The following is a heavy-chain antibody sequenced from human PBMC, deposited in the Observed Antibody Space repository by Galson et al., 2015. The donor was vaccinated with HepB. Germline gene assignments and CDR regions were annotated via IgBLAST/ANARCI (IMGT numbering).Heavy chain of an antibody. CDR2: MDSDSGGT. D-gene: IGHD4-17*01. CDR1: GYTFTGSY. CDR3: ARAWIKAADRSGDVGGP. V-gene: IGHV1-2*04. J-gene: IGHJ5*02. Sequence: KASGYTFTGSYVPWAGQAPGPGLGSVGWMDSDSGGTNYSKKFQGWVTMTRYTSISTAYMELSRLRSDDTGVYYCARAWIKAADRSGDVGGPWGQGTLVTVSS.